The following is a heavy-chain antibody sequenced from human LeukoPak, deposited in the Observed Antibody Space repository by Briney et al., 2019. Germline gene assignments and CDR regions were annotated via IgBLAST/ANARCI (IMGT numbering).Heavy chain of an antibody. CDR2: ISFDGSDK. Sequence: GGSLTLSCAGSGFTFYNYGIHWHRQAPGKGLEWVAVISFDGSDKYYADSVKGRFTISRDHSKNTLYLQMNSLRTEDTAVYYCARERTPKHYYGSGNLDRYFDLWGQGTLVTVSS. J-gene: IGHJ4*02. V-gene: IGHV3-30*03. CDR1: GFTFYNYG. D-gene: IGHD3-10*01. CDR3: ARERTPKHYYGSGNLDRYFDL.